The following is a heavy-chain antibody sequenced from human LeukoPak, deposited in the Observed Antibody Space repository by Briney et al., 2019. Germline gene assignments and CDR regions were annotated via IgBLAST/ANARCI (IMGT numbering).Heavy chain of an antibody. CDR3: ARKAAAGMILYWFDP. J-gene: IGHJ5*02. D-gene: IGHD6-13*01. V-gene: IGHV4-39*07. Sequence: KSSETLSLTCTVSGGSISSSSYYWGWIRQPPGKGLEWIGSIYYSGSTYYNPSLKSRVTISVDTSKNQFSLKLSSVTAADTAVYYCARKAAAGMILYWFDPWGQGTLVTVSS. CDR1: GGSISSSSYY. CDR2: IYYSGST.